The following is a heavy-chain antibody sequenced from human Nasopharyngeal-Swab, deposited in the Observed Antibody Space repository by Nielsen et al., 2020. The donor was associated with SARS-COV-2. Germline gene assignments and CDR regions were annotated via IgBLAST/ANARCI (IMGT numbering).Heavy chain of an antibody. D-gene: IGHD3-16*01. CDR1: GGSFSGYY. J-gene: IGHJ6*02. Sequence: SDTLSLTCAVYGGSFSGYYWSWIRQPPGKGLEWIGEINHSGSTNYNPSLKSRVTISVDTSKNQFSLKLSSVTAADTAVYYCARGRPYVFYYYYGMDVWGQGTTVTVSS. CDR3: ARGRPYVFYYYYGMDV. V-gene: IGHV4-34*01. CDR2: INHSGST.